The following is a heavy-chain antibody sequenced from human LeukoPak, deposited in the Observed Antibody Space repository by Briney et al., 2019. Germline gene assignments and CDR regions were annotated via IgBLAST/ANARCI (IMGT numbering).Heavy chain of an antibody. CDR2: ISASANNT. D-gene: IGHD6-13*01. J-gene: IGHJ4*02. CDR3: AKRIAAAGSPVYFDY. V-gene: IGHV3-23*01. Sequence: GGSLRLSCAASGFPFSSYAMTWVRQAPGKGLEWVSTISASANNTYYTDSVKGRFTISRDNSKNTLYLQMSSLSAEDTAVYYCAKRIAAAGSPVYFDYWGQGTLNTLCS. CDR1: GFPFSSYA.